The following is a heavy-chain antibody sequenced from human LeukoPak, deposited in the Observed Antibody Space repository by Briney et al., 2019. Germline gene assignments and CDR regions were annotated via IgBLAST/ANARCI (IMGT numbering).Heavy chain of an antibody. Sequence: SEALSLTCSVSGGSIRSSHSFWGWIRQPLGKGLEWIATIYENGNTYYSSSLKSRVTISVDTSNNEFSLNLNSVTAADTAMYYRARATAAPSSYYFDHWGQGTLVTVSS. V-gene: IGHV4-39*07. D-gene: IGHD6-25*01. CDR1: GGSIRSSHSF. CDR2: IYENGNT. J-gene: IGHJ4*02. CDR3: ARATAAPSSYYFDH.